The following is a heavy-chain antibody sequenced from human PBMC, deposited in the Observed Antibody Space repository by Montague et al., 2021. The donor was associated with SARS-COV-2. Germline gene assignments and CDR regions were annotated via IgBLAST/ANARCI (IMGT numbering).Heavy chain of an antibody. Sequence: SETLSLTCAVYGGSFSGYYWSWIRQPPGKGLEWIGEINHSGSTKYNPSLKSRVTISVDKSKNQFSLKLSSVTAADTAVYYCARTGYSSGWHSFDYWGQGTLVTVSS. J-gene: IGHJ4*02. CDR2: INHSGST. CDR1: GGSFSGYY. D-gene: IGHD6-19*01. V-gene: IGHV4-34*01. CDR3: ARTGYSSGWHSFDY.